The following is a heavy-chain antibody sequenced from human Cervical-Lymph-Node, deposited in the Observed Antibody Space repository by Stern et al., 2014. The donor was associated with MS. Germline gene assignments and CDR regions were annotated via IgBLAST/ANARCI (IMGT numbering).Heavy chain of an antibody. CDR1: GFTFSAYG. J-gene: IGHJ4*02. Sequence: VQLVESGGGVVRPGRSLRLSCVASGFTFSAYGMHWVRQAPGKGLEWVAIIRSDGSTKDNADSVKGRFTISRDNSKNTLYLQMTSLRPDDMAVYYCARDRRTTKFFDFWGQGARVTVAS. V-gene: IGHV3-33*08. CDR3: ARDRRTTKFFDF. CDR2: IRSDGSTK. D-gene: IGHD4-11*01.